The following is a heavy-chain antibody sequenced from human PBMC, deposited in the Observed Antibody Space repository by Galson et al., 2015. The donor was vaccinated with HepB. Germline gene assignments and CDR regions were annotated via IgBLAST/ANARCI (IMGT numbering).Heavy chain of an antibody. CDR3: ARDVGRTTEYGDYEDY. V-gene: IGHV3-48*01. D-gene: IGHD4-17*01. J-gene: IGHJ4*02. Sequence: SLRLSCAASGFTFSSYSMNWVRQAPGEGLEWVSYISSSSSTIYYADSVKGRFTISRDNAKNSLYLQMNSLRAEDTAVYYCARDVGRTTEYGDYEDYWGQGTLVTVSS. CDR1: GFTFSSYS. CDR2: ISSSSSTI.